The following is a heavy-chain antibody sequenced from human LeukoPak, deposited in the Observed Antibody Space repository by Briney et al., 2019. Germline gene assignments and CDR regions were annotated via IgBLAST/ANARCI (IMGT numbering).Heavy chain of an antibody. J-gene: IGHJ4*02. D-gene: IGHD3-9*01. V-gene: IGHV4-59*01. CDR2: IYHSGST. CDR3: ARVSYDILTGLYYFDY. CDR1: GGSISSYY. Sequence: SETLSLTCTVSGGSISSYYWSWIRQPPGKGLEWIGYIYHSGSTNYNPSLKSRVTISVDTSKNQFSLKLSSVTAADTAVYYCARVSYDILTGLYYFDYWGQGTLVTVSS.